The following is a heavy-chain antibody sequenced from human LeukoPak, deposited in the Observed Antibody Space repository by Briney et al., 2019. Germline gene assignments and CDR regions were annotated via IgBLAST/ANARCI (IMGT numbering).Heavy chain of an antibody. Sequence: GASVKVSCKASGYTFTSYYMHWVRQAPGQGLEWMGRIIPILGIANYAQKFQGRVTITADKSTSTAYMELSSLRSEDTAVYYCAREIRYSGSYSDYWGQGPLVTVSS. CDR3: AREIRYSGSYSDY. CDR2: IIPILGIA. J-gene: IGHJ4*02. CDR1: GYTFTSYY. V-gene: IGHV1-69*04. D-gene: IGHD1-26*01.